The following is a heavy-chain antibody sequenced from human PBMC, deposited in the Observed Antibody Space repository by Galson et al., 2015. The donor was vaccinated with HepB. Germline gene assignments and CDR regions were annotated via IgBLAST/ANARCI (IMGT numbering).Heavy chain of an antibody. CDR1: GFSFSSYA. J-gene: IGHJ4*02. V-gene: IGHV3-30-3*01. Sequence: SLRLSCAASGFSFSSYAMHWVRQAPGKGLEWVAVISYDGSNKYYADSVKGRFTISRDNSKNTLYLQMNSLRAEDTAVYYCAREGDGYELNYWGQGTLVTVSS. CDR3: AREGDGYELNY. D-gene: IGHD5-24*01. CDR2: ISYDGSNK.